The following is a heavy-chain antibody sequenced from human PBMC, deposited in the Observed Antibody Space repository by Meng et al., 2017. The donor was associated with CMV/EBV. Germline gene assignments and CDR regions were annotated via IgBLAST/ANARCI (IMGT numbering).Heavy chain of an antibody. CDR1: GYTFTSYD. CDR2: MNPNSGNT. CDR3: ARRGSSGWPYYYYGMDV. J-gene: IGHJ6*02. V-gene: IGHV1-8*03. Sequence: ASVKVSCQASGYTFTSYDINWVRQATGQGLEWMGWMNPNSGNTGYAQKFQGRVTITRNTSISTAYMELSSLRSEDTAVYYCARRGSSGWPYYYYGMDVWGQGTTVTVSS. D-gene: IGHD6-19*01.